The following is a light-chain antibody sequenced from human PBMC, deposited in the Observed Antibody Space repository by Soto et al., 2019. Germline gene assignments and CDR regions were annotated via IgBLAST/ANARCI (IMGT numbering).Light chain of an antibody. CDR2: GTS. Sequence: QSVLTQPPSVSGAPGQRVTISCTGSSSNIGAGYDVHWYQQLPGTAPKLLIFGTSNRPSGVPDRFSGSKSGTSASLAITGLQAEDEAEYYCQSSDTSLSGSEVFGGGTKLTVL. CDR3: QSSDTSLSGSEV. J-gene: IGLJ2*01. V-gene: IGLV1-40*01. CDR1: SSNIGAGYD.